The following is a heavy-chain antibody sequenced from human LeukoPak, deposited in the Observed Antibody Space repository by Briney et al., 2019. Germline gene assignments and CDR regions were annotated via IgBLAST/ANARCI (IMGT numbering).Heavy chain of an antibody. CDR3: AREYSSSVSFDP. CDR1: GFTFSSYS. Sequence: KTGGSLRVSCAASGFTFSSYSMNWIRQAPGKGLEWVSSISSSSGYIYHADSVKGRFTISGDNAKNSLCLQMNSLRAEDTAVYYCAREYSSSVSFDPWGQGTLVTVSS. CDR2: ISSSSGYI. V-gene: IGHV3-21*01. J-gene: IGHJ5*02. D-gene: IGHD6-6*01.